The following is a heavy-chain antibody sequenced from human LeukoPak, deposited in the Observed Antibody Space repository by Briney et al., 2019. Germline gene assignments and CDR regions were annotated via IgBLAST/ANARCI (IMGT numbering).Heavy chain of an antibody. Sequence: GGSLRLSCAASGFTFSSYDMHWVRQATGKGLEWVPAIGTAGDTYYPGSVKGRFTISRENAKNSLYLQMNSLRAEDTAVYYCARSNLYSSSSRDYYGMDVWGQGTTVTVSS. V-gene: IGHV3-13*01. CDR3: ARSNLYSSSSRDYYGMDV. J-gene: IGHJ6*02. D-gene: IGHD6-6*01. CDR1: GFTFSSYD. CDR2: IGTAGDT.